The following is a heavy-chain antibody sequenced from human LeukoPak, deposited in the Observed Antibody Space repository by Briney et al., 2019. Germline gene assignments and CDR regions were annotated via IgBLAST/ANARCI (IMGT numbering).Heavy chain of an antibody. CDR2: IKRKSDGGTP. CDR1: GFPFNNAW. V-gene: IGHV3-15*01. J-gene: IGHJ4*02. CDR3: ATDQGFIYYSDY. D-gene: IGHD3-10*01. Sequence: GGSLRLSCAASGFPFNNAWMSWVRQAPGKGLEWVGRIKRKSDGGTPDYAAPVEGRFTISRDDSKNMLYLQMSSLKTEDTAVYYCATDQGFIYYSDYWGQGTLVTVSS.